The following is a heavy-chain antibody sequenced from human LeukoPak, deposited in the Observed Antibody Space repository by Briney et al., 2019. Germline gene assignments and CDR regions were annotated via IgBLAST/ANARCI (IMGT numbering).Heavy chain of an antibody. CDR2: IYYSGST. V-gene: IGHV4-39*01. D-gene: IGHD6-19*01. Sequence: PSESLSLTCTVSGGSISSSSYYWGWIRQPPGKGLEWIGSIYYSGSTYYNPSLKSRVTISVDTSKNQFSLKLSSVTAADTAVYYCARHIGGWLYYFDYWGQGTLVTVSS. J-gene: IGHJ4*02. CDR3: ARHIGGWLYYFDY. CDR1: GGSISSSSYY.